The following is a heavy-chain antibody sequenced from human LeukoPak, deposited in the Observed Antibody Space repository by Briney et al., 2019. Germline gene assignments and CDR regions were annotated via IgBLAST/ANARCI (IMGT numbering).Heavy chain of an antibody. CDR2: INHSGST. CDR3: AGFGNWNSGLDY. Sequence: PSETLSLTCAVYGVSFSGYYWSWIRQPPGKELEWIGEINHSGSTNYNPSLKSRVTISVDTSKNQFSLKLSSVTAADTAVYYCAGFGNWNSGLDYWGQGTLVTVSS. J-gene: IGHJ4*02. CDR1: GVSFSGYY. D-gene: IGHD1-7*01. V-gene: IGHV4-34*01.